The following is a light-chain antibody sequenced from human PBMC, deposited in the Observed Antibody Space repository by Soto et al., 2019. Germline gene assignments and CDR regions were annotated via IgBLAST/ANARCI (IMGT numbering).Light chain of an antibody. CDR2: GAS. J-gene: IGKJ1*01. CDR3: QQYGSSPLT. Sequence: EIVLTQSPGTLSLSPGERATLSCRASESFANTYLAWYQQKPGQAPRLLIYGASSRATGVPDRFSGSTSGTDLTFTFRISRLEPEDSAVYYCQQYGSSPLTFGQGTKVEIK. V-gene: IGKV3-20*01. CDR1: ESFANTY.